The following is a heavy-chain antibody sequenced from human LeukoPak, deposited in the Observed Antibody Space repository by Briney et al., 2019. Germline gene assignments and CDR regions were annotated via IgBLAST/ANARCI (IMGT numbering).Heavy chain of an antibody. V-gene: IGHV1-69*13. D-gene: IGHD1-20*01. J-gene: IGHJ6*04. CDR1: GGTFSSYA. CDR3: ATSITGTTGASWYYYYGMDV. Sequence: SVKVSCKSSGGTFSSYAISWVRQAPGQGLEWMGGIIPIFGTANYAQKFQGRVTITADESTSTAYMELSSLRSEDTAVYYCATSITGTTGASWYYYYGMDVWGKGTTVTVSS. CDR2: IIPIFGTA.